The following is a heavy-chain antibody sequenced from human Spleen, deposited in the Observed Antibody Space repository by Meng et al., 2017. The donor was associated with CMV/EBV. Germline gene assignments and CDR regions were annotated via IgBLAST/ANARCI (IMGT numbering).Heavy chain of an antibody. Sequence: SETLSLTCTVSGGSISSGGYYWSWIRQHPGKGLEWIGYNYYSGSTYYSPSLKRRVTISVNTSKNQFYLKLRSVTAADTAVYYCASAPRITTFGVVIPYFDYWGQGTLVTVSS. J-gene: IGHJ4*02. CDR3: ASAPRITTFGVVIPYFDY. V-gene: IGHV4-31*03. CDR2: NYYSGST. D-gene: IGHD3-3*01. CDR1: GGSISSGGYY.